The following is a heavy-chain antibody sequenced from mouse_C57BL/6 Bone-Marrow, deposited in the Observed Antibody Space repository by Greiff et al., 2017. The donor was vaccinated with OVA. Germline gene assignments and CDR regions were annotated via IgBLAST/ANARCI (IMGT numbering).Heavy chain of an antibody. D-gene: IGHD2-4*01. V-gene: IGHV1-9*01. Sequence: QVQLQQSGAELMKPGASVKLSCKATGYTFTGYWIEWVKQRPGHGLEWIGEILPGSGSNNYNEKFKGKATFPADTSSNTAYMKLSSLTTEDSSLYYWALIYYDYGGGFCYAMDYWGQGTSVTVSS. J-gene: IGHJ4*01. CDR1: GYTFTGYW. CDR3: ALIYYDYGGGFCYAMDY. CDR2: ILPGSGSN.